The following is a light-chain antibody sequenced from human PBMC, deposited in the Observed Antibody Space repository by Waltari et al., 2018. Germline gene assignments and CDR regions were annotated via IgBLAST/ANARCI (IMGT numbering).Light chain of an antibody. CDR2: DAS. V-gene: IGKV1-33*01. Sequence: DIQMTQSPSSLSASVGDRVTITCQASQDISNYLNWYQQKPGKAPKLLIYDASNLETGFPSRFSGSGSGTDFTFTISSLQPEDIATYYCQQYDNLPTTFGPGTKVEVK. CDR1: QDISNY. J-gene: IGKJ3*01. CDR3: QQYDNLPTT.